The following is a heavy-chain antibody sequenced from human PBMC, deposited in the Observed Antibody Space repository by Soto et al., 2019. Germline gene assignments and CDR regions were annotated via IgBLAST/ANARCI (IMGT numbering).Heavy chain of an antibody. CDR2: ISAYNGNT. D-gene: IGHD4-17*01. Sequence: ASVKVSCKASGYTITSYGISWVRQAPGQGLEWMGWISAYNGNTNYAQKLQGRVTMTTDTSTSTAYMELRSLRSDDTAVYYCAIQDYGDLIADYWGQGTLVTVSS. CDR3: AIQDYGDLIADY. CDR1: GYTITSYG. V-gene: IGHV1-18*01. J-gene: IGHJ4*02.